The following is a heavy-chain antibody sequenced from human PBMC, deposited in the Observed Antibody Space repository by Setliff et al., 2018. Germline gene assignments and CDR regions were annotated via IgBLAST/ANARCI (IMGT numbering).Heavy chain of an antibody. J-gene: IGHJ6*03. CDR3: AKSGGDHCCPLYHHYYMDV. V-gene: IGHV3-48*01. D-gene: IGHD2-21*02. CDR1: GFTFSIYS. CDR2: TSSGSNSI. Sequence: GESLRLPCAASGFTFSIYSMNWVRQAPGKGLEWISYTSSGSNSIYYADSVMGRFTISRDNARNSLYLQMNRLRPEDTAVYYCAKSGGDHCCPLYHHYYMDVWGTGTTVTVSS.